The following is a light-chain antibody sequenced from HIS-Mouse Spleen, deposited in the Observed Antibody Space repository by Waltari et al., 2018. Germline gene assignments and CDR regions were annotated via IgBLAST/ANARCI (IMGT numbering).Light chain of an antibody. CDR3: QQYYSTPYT. Sequence: DIVMTQSPDSLAVSLGETATIHCQSSPSVLYSYNNKNYSAWYQQKPGQPPKLLIYWASTRESGVPDRFSGSGSGTDFTLTISSLQAEDVAVYYCQQYYSTPYTFGQGTKLEIK. CDR2: WAS. V-gene: IGKV4-1*01. CDR1: PSVLYSYNNKNY. J-gene: IGKJ2*01.